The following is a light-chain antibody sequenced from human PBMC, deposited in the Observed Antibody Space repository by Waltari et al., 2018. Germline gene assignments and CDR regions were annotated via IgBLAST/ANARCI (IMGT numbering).Light chain of an antibody. J-gene: IGKJ2*02. V-gene: IGKV3-15*01. CDR3: QQSYSTPRT. CDR1: QSISSN. Sequence: IILTQSPATLSVSPGGTATLSCRASQSISSNLAWYQQKPGQTPRLLMYGASTRASGVPGRFSGSGSGTEFTLTISSLQSEDFATYYCQQSYSTPRTFGQGTKLEIK. CDR2: GAS.